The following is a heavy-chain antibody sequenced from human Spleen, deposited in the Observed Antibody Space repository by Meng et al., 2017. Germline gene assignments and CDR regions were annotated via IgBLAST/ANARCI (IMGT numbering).Heavy chain of an antibody. J-gene: IGHJ4*02. V-gene: IGHV4-4*02. D-gene: IGHD4-11*01. CDR1: GGSISSSNW. Sequence: QVEWQRSGPGLVKPSGTLSLTCAVSGGSISSSNWWSWVRQPPGKGLEWIGEIYHSGSTNYNPSLKSRVTISVDKSKNQFSLKLSSVTAADSAVYYCARGPTTMAHDFDYWGQGTLVTVSS. CDR2: IYHSGST. CDR3: ARGPTTMAHDFDY.